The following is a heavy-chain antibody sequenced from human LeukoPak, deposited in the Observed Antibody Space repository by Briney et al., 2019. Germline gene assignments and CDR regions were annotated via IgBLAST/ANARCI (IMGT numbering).Heavy chain of an antibody. CDR2: IYYSGNT. CDR1: GGSISSDVYS. CDR3: ARGRHLDY. V-gene: IGHV4-31*11. J-gene: IGHJ4*02. Sequence: SQTLSLTCAVSGGSISSDVYSWTWIRQPPGKGLEWLGYIYYSGNTFYNPSLRSRVSISVDTSKNQFSLRLSSVTAADSAVYYCARGRHLDYWGQGTMFTVSS.